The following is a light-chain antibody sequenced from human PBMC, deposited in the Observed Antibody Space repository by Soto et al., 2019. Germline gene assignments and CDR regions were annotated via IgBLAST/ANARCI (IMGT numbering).Light chain of an antibody. J-gene: IGKJ5*01. CDR1: ESVSSTY. Sequence: EIVLTQSPATLSVAPGERATLSSRLSESVSSTYLAWYQHTPGQAPRLLFYGASTGATGLPARFSGSGSGTEFTLTINSLQAEDCAVYYCQQYYNWPRTFGQGTRLEI. CDR2: GAS. CDR3: QQYYNWPRT. V-gene: IGKV3-15*01.